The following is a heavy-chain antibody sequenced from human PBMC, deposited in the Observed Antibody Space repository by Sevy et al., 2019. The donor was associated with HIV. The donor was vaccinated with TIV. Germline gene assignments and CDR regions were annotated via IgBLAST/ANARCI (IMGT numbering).Heavy chain of an antibody. CDR3: ARARGGVVPAAMSRSYYYYGMDV. Sequence: ASVKVSCKASGGTFSSYAISWVRQAAGQGLEWMGGIIPIFGTANYAQKFQGRVTITADESTSTAYMELSSLRSEDTAVYYCARARGGVVPAAMSRSYYYYGMDVWGQGTTVTVSS. D-gene: IGHD2-2*01. CDR1: GGTFSSYA. J-gene: IGHJ6*02. CDR2: IIPIFGTA. V-gene: IGHV1-69*13.